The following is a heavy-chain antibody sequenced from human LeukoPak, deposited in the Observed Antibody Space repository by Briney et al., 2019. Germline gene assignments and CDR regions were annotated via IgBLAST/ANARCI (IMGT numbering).Heavy chain of an antibody. J-gene: IGHJ4*02. D-gene: IGHD6-19*01. CDR1: GFTFSTYA. V-gene: IGHV3-23*01. CDR2: ISPRGDKT. Sequence: PGGSLRLSCAASGFTFSTYAMTWVRQARGKGLEWVSAISPRGDKTYYADSVKGRFTISRDNSKNTLYLQMNSLRAEDTAMYYCAKERSAGWPFDYWGQGTLVTVSS. CDR3: AKERSAGWPFDY.